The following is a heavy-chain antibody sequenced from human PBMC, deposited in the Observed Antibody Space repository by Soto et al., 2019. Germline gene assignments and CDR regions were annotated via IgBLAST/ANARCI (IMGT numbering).Heavy chain of an antibody. D-gene: IGHD3-22*01. J-gene: IGHJ4*02. CDR1: GGSISGDYY. CDR2: VYHTGST. CDR3: AREPYDITGNRMGS. Sequence: PSETLSLTCTVSGGSISGDYYWHWIRKDPGKGLEWIGYVYHTGSTYHNPSLKSRGSISVDTSNNQFSLKWRSVPAADPAVYFSAREPYDITGNRMGSWGQGTPVTASP. V-gene: IGHV4-30-4*01.